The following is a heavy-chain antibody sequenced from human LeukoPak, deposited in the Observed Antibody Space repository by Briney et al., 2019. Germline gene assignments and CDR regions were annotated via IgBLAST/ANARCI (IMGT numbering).Heavy chain of an antibody. CDR2: VHLDGRT. D-gene: IGHD3-3*01. CDR3: AREGGFSRPLEY. V-gene: IGHV4-4*02. Sequence: SETLSLTCDVSGVSVTSNNWWSLVRPPPEKGLEWVGVVHLDGRTHYNPSLKSRLIMSVDLPQNHISLKLTSGTAADTAFYYCAREGGFSRPLEYSGQGTLVTVSS. J-gene: IGHJ4*02. CDR1: GVSVTSNNW.